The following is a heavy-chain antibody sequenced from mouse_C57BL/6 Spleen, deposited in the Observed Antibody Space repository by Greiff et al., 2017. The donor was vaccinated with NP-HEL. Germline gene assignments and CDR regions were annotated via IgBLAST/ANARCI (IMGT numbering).Heavy chain of an antibody. D-gene: IGHD3-1*01. Sequence: QVQLQQPGAELVKPGASVKMSCKASGYTFTSYWITWVKQRPGQGLEWIGDIYPGSGSTNYNEKLTSQAPLTVDTSSSTAYMQLSIRTSEDSAVYYCARVSGPQLWFAYWGQGTLVTVSA. CDR1: GYTFTSYW. CDR2: IYPGSGST. J-gene: IGHJ3*01. CDR3: ARVSGPQLWFAY. V-gene: IGHV1-55*01.